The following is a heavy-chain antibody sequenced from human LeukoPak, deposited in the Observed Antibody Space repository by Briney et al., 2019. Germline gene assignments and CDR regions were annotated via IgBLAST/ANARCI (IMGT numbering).Heavy chain of an antibody. Sequence: GGSLRLSCAASGFTFSDYYMSWIRQAPGKGLGWVSYISSRGSTIYYADSVKGRFTISRDNAKNSLYLQMNSLRAEDTAVYYCARGGGFGYSYGSGDGMDVWGQGTTVTVSS. CDR1: GFTFSDYY. CDR2: ISSRGSTI. D-gene: IGHD5-18*01. V-gene: IGHV3-11*01. J-gene: IGHJ6*02. CDR3: ARGGGFGYSYGSGDGMDV.